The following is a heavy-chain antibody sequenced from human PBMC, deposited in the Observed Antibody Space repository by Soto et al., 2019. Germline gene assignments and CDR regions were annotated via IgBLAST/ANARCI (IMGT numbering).Heavy chain of an antibody. V-gene: IGHV4-59*01. CDR3: ARDDYDSAFDY. Sequence: SETLSLTCTVSGGCISSYYWSWIRQPPGKGLEWIGYIYHSGSTNYNPSLKSRVTISVDTSKNQFSLKLSSVTAADTAVYYCARDDYDSAFDYWGQGTLVTVSS. J-gene: IGHJ4*02. D-gene: IGHD4-17*01. CDR2: IYHSGST. CDR1: GGCISSYY.